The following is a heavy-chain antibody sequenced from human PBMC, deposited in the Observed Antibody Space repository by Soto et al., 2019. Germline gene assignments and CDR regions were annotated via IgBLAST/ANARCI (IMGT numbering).Heavy chain of an antibody. Sequence: EASVKVSCNASGYTFTSYGISRGRLAPGQGLEWMGGIIPIFGTANYAQKFQGRVTITADESTSTAYMELSSLRSEDTAVYYCARDPNIAVAGSYYFDYWGQGTLVTVS. D-gene: IGHD6-19*01. CDR2: IIPIFGTA. V-gene: IGHV1-69*13. CDR3: ARDPNIAVAGSYYFDY. J-gene: IGHJ4*02. CDR1: GYTFTSYG.